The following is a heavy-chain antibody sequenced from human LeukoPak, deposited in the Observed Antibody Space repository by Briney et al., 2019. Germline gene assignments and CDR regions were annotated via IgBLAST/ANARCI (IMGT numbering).Heavy chain of an antibody. J-gene: IGHJ5*02. CDR3: ARQPYQYVSGSPSWLNP. D-gene: IGHD3-10*01. V-gene: IGHV3-23*01. Sequence: GGSLRLSCAASGFTFSGYAMTWVRQAPGKGLEWVSGIGGSSGKIFQADSVKGRFTISRDNSKNTLYLQMSALTVEDTAVYFCARQPYQYVSGSPSWLNPWGQGTLVTVSS. CDR1: GFTFSGYA. CDR2: IGGSSGKI.